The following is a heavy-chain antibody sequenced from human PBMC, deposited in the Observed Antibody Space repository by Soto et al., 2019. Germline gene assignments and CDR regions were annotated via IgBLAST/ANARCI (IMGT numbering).Heavy chain of an antibody. CDR3: ARVKNGAYNRGFDY. J-gene: IGHJ4*02. D-gene: IGHD4-17*01. CDR2: IIPIFGTA. Sequence: ASVKVSCKASGGTFSSYAISWVRQAPGQGLEWMGGIIPIFGTANYAQKFQGRVTITADESTSTAYMELSSLRSEDTAVYYCARVKNGAYNRGFDYWGQGTLVTVSS. CDR1: GGTFSSYA. V-gene: IGHV1-69*13.